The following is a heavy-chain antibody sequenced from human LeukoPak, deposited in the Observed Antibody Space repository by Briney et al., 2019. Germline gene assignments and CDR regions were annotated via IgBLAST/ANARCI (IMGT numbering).Heavy chain of an antibody. V-gene: IGHV1-2*02. D-gene: IGHD3-3*01. CDR3: ARDITIFGSLDYYYYGMDV. CDR2: INPNSGGT. CDR1: GYTFTSYY. J-gene: IGHJ6*02. Sequence: ASVKVSCKASGYTFTSYYMHWVRQAPGQGLEWMGWINPNSGGTNYAQRFQGRVTMTRDTSISTAYMELSRLRSDDTAVYYCARDITIFGSLDYYYYGMDVWGQGTTVTVSS.